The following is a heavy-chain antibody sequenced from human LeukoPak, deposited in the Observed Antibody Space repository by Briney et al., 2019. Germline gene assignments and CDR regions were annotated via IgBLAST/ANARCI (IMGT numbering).Heavy chain of an antibody. CDR2: IYWDDDK. V-gene: IGHV2-5*02. J-gene: IGHJ3*02. CDR3: AHKTYYYDSSGSPVGAFDI. CDR1: GFSLSTSGVG. D-gene: IGHD3-22*01. Sequence: ESGPTLVNPTQTLTLTCTFSGFSLSTSGVGVGWIRQPPGKALEWLALIYWDDDKRYSPSLKSRLTITKDTSKNQVVLTMTSMDPVDTATYYCAHKTYYYDSSGSPVGAFDIWGQGTMVTVSS.